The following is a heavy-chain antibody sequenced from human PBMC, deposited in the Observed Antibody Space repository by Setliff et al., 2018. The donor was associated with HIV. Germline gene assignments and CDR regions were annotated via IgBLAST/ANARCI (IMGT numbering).Heavy chain of an antibody. D-gene: IGHD5-12*01. V-gene: IGHV4-39*01. CDR2: IYPGST. CDR3: ARYTVGSMVDY. Sequence: SETLSLTCSVSGGSIIRDIFYWGWIRQPPGKGLEWIGSIYPGSTKCNPSLRSRLTISLDSPTNQFSVTLSSVTAADTAMYYCARYTVGSMVDYWGPGTLVTVSS. J-gene: IGHJ4*02. CDR1: GGSIIRDIFY.